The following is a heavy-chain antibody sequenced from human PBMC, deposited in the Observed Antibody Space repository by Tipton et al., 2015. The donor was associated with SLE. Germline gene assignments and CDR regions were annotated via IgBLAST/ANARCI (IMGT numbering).Heavy chain of an antibody. CDR1: GGPISSYY. D-gene: IGHD3-16*01. J-gene: IGHJ5*02. V-gene: IGHV4-59*08. CDR2: IYYSGST. Sequence: TLSLTCTVSGGPISSYYWSWIRQPPGKGLEWIGYIYYSGSTNYNPSLKSRVTISVDTSKNQFSLKLSSVTAADTAVYYCARGGWFDPWGQGTLVTVSS. CDR3: ARGGWFDP.